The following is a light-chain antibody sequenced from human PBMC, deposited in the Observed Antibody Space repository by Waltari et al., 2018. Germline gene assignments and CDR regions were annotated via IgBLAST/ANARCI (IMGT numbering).Light chain of an antibody. Sequence: QSVLTQPPSASGTPGQRVTISCSGRSSNIGSNYVYWYQHVPGAAPKLLIYRNNQRPSGVPDRCSGSKSGASGSLAISGLRSEDEADYYCAAWDDSLSRWLLGGGTKLTVL. J-gene: IGLJ3*02. CDR3: AAWDDSLSRWL. CDR2: RNN. V-gene: IGLV1-47*01. CDR1: SSNIGSNY.